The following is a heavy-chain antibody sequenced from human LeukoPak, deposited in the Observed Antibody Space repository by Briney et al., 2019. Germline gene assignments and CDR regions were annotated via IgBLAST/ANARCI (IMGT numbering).Heavy chain of an antibody. D-gene: IGHD2-8*02. V-gene: IGHV1-18*01. Sequence: ASVKVSCKAYGYTFMSHIISWVRQAPGQGLEWMGWISGSSSNTNYAQRLQGRVTMTTDTSTTTAYMELRSLRSDDTAVYYCAIATGTGGHDGFDIWGQGTMVTVSS. CDR1: GYTFMSHI. CDR2: ISGSSSNT. CDR3: AIATGTGGHDGFDI. J-gene: IGHJ3*02.